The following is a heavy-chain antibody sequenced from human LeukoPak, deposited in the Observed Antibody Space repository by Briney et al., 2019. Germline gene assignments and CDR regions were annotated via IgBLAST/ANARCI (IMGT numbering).Heavy chain of an antibody. D-gene: IGHD3-16*02. CDR1: GYTFTSYD. J-gene: IGHJ5*02. CDR2: MNPNSGNT. Sequence: ASVKVSCKASGYTFTSYDINWGRQATGQGLEWRGWMNPNSGNTGYAQKFQGRVTMTRNTSISTAYMELSSLRSEDTAVYYCARVVFDYVWGSYRNNWFAPWGQGTLVTVSS. CDR3: ARVVFDYVWGSYRNNWFAP. V-gene: IGHV1-8*01.